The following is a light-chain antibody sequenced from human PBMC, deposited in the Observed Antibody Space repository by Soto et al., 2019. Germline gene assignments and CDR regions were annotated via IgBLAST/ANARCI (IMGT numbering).Light chain of an antibody. V-gene: IGLV2-23*02. CDR1: SSDVGSYNL. J-gene: IGLJ1*01. CDR2: EVS. Sequence: QSALTQPASVSGSPGQSITISCTGTSSDVGSYNLVSWYQQHPGKAPKLMIYEVSKRPSGVSNRFSGSKSGNTASLTISGLQAEDEADYYCCSYAGSSTSFGTGTKLTVL. CDR3: CSYAGSSTS.